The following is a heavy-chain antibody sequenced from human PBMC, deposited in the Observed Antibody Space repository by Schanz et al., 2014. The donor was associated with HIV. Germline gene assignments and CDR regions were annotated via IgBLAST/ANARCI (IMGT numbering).Heavy chain of an antibody. CDR1: GYTFTRYD. Sequence: QVQLVQSGAEVQKPGSSVKVSCKASGYTFTRYDINWVRQATGQGLEWMGWMNPNSGNTGYAQKFQGRVTMTRNTSINTAYMELRSLRSDDTAVYYCARDSPVAAGTLDYWGQGTLVTVSS. CDR3: ARDSPVAAGTLDY. D-gene: IGHD6-13*01. CDR2: MNPNSGNT. J-gene: IGHJ4*02. V-gene: IGHV1-8*01.